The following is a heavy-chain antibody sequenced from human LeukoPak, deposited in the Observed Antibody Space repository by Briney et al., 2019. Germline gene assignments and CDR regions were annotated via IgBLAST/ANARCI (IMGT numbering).Heavy chain of an antibody. CDR2: IYPGDSEV. J-gene: IGHJ4*02. V-gene: IGHV5-51*01. Sequence: HGESLKISRKGSGYSFNTYWIGWVRQMPGKGLECMGIIYPGDSEVRYSPSFQGQVTISADKSISTAYLQWSSLKASDSAMYYCARQVGHWLTHWGQGTLVTVSS. D-gene: IGHD6-19*01. CDR3: ARQVGHWLTH. CDR1: GYSFNTYW.